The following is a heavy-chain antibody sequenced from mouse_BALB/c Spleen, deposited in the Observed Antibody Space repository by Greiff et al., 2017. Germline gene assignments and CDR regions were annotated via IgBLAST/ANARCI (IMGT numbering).Heavy chain of an antibody. Sequence: EVQLQQSGPELVKPGASVKISCKASGYSFTGYFMNWVKPSHGKSLEWIGRINPYNGDTFYNQKFKGKATLTVDNSSSTAHMELLSLTSEDSAVYYCGRGGNYYGSSYWYFDVWGAGTTVTVSS. J-gene: IGHJ1*01. V-gene: IGHV1-37*01. CDR3: GRGGNYYGSSYWYFDV. CDR1: GYSFTGYF. D-gene: IGHD1-1*01. CDR2: INPYNGDT.